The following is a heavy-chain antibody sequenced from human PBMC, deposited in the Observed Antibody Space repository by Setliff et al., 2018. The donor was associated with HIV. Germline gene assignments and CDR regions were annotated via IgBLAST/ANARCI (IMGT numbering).Heavy chain of an antibody. D-gene: IGHD3-22*01. V-gene: IGHV3-48*03. CDR1: GFTFSSYE. J-gene: IGHJ6*02. Sequence: GGSLRLSCAASGFTFSSYEMNWVRQAPGKGLEWVSYISGSGSAMYYADSVEGRFTISSDNAKNSLYLQMNSLRAEDTAVYHCARGHYFKDVWGQGTTVTVSS. CDR3: ARGHYFKDV. CDR2: ISGSGSAM.